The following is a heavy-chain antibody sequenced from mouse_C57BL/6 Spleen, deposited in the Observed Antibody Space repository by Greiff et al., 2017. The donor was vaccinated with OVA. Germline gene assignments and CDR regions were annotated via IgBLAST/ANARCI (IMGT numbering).Heavy chain of an antibody. Sequence: QVQLQQSGPELVKPGASVKISCKASGYAFSSSWMNWVKQRPGKGLEWIGRIYPGDGDTNYNGKFKGKATLTADKSSSTAYMQLSSLTSEDSAVYFCAKGGYGNYVFDYWGQGTTLTVSS. CDR1: GYAFSSSW. D-gene: IGHD2-1*01. V-gene: IGHV1-82*01. CDR3: AKGGYGNYVFDY. CDR2: IYPGDGDT. J-gene: IGHJ2*01.